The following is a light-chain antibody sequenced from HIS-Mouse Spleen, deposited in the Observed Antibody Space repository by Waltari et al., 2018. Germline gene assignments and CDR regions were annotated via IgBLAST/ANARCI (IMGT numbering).Light chain of an antibody. V-gene: IGLV7-43*01. J-gene: IGLJ2*01. CDR3: LLYYGGAQRV. CDR2: STS. CDR1: TGAVTSGYY. Sequence: QTVVTQEPSLTVSPGGTVTLTCASSTGAVTSGYYPNWFQQKPGQAPRALIYSTSNKPPWTPARFSGSLLGGKAALTLSGVQPEDEAEYYCLLYYGGAQRVFGGGTKLTVL.